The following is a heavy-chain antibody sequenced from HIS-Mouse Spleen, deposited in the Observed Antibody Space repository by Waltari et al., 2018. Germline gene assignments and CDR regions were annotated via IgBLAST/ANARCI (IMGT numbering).Heavy chain of an antibody. D-gene: IGHD6-13*01. J-gene: IGHJ2*01. CDR2: LYYSGRT. V-gene: IGHV4-39*07. CDR3: AREIPYSSSWYDWYFDL. CDR1: GGSISSSSYY. Sequence: QLQLQESGPGLVKPSETLSLTCTVSGGSISSSSYYWGWIRQPPGKGLEGIGGLYYSGRTNYNPTLKSEVTISVDTSKNQFSLKLSSVTAADTAVYYCAREIPYSSSWYDWYFDLWGRGTLVTVSS.